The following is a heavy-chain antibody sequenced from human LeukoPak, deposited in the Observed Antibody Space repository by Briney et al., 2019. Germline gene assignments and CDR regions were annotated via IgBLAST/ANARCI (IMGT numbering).Heavy chain of an antibody. V-gene: IGHV4-61*02. CDR3: AREPLSGSFDY. CDR2: IYTSGST. J-gene: IGHJ4*02. Sequence: SQTLSLTCTVSGGSISSGSYYWSWLRQPAGTGLEWIGRIYTSGSTNYNPYLMSRVTISVDTSKDQFSLKLSSVAAADTAVYYCAREPLSGSFDYWGQGTLVTVSS. CDR1: GGSISSGSYY. D-gene: IGHD7-27*01.